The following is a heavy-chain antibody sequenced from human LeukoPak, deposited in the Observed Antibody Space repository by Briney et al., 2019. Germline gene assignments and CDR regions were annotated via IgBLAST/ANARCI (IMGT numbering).Heavy chain of an antibody. D-gene: IGHD3-3*01. CDR2: IYTSGST. Sequence: PSQTLSLTCTVSGGSISSGSYYWSWIRQPAGKGLEWIGRIYTSGSTNYNPSLKSRVTISVDTSKNQLSLKLSSVTAADTAVYYCARVVTIFGVVTYNWFDPWGQGTLVTVSS. CDR1: GGSISSGSYY. J-gene: IGHJ5*02. CDR3: ARVVTIFGVVTYNWFDP. V-gene: IGHV4-61*02.